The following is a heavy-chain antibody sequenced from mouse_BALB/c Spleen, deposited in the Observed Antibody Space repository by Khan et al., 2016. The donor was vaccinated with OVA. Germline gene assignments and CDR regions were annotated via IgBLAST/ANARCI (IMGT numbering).Heavy chain of an antibody. D-gene: IGHD2-10*02. V-gene: IGHV1S81*02. J-gene: IGHJ3*01. CDR1: GYTFSSYY. CDR3: TRSGYANPFAY. Sequence: QVQLQQSGAELVKPGTSVKLSCKASGYTFSSYYIYWVKQRPGQGLEWIGGINPSNGDTNFNEKFKTEATLTVDKSSSTVYMQLSSLTSEDSAVYYCTRSGYANPFAYWGQGTLVTVSA. CDR2: INPSNGDT.